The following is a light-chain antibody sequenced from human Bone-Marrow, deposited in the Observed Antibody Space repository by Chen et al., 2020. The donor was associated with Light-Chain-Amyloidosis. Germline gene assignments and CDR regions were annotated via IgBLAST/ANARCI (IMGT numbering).Light chain of an antibody. CDR2: EVS. J-gene: IGLJ2*01. CDR3: CSYAGRDVV. V-gene: IGLV2-23*02. CDR1: SSDVGSYNL. Sequence: QSALTQPASVSGSPGQSITISCTGTSSDVGSYNLVSWYQQHPGKAPKRMMYEVSKRPSGVSNRLSGSKSGNTASLTISGLQAEDEADYYCCSYAGRDVVFGGGTKLTVL.